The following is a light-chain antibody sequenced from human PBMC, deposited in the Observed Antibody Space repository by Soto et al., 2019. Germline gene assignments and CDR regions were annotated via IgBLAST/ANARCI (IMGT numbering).Light chain of an antibody. V-gene: IGKV1-39*01. J-gene: IGKJ1*01. CDR2: AAS. CDR3: QQSYTTPRT. CDR1: QSISTF. Sequence: DIQMTQSPSSLSASVGDRVSVTCRASQSISTFLNWYQQRPGEAPKLLNYAASSLQSGVPSRFSGSGSGADFTLTIGSLQPEDFATYYCQQSYTTPRTFGQGTKVEVK.